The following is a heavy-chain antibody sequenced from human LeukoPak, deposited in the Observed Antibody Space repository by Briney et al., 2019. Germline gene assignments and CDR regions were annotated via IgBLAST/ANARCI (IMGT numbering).Heavy chain of an antibody. CDR1: GGSISSGDYY. CDR3: ARGNTYYYGSGSYSLGWFDP. Sequence: SQTLSLTCTVSGGSISSGDYYWSWIRQPPGKGLEWIEYIYYSGSTYYNPSLKSRVTISVDTSKNQFSLKLSSVTAADTAVYYCARGNTYYYGSGSYSLGWFDPWGQGTLVTVSS. V-gene: IGHV4-30-4*01. J-gene: IGHJ5*02. CDR2: IYYSGST. D-gene: IGHD3-10*01.